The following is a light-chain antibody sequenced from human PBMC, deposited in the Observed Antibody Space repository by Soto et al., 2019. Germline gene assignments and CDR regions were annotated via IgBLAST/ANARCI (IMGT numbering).Light chain of an antibody. CDR1: QSVSSSY. CDR3: QQYGSSPPWT. CDR2: GAS. Sequence: EIVLTQSPGTLSLSPGERATLSCRASQSVSSSYLAWYQQKPGQAPRLLIYGASIRATGIPDRFSGSGSGTDVTLTISRLEPEDCAVYYCQQYGSSPPWTFGQGTKVQIK. J-gene: IGKJ1*01. V-gene: IGKV3-20*01.